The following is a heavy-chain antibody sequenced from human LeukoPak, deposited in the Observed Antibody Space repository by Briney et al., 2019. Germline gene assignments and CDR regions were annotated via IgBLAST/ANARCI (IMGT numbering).Heavy chain of an antibody. V-gene: IGHV3-23*01. CDR2: ISGSGGST. J-gene: IGHJ4*02. CDR1: GFTFSSYA. D-gene: IGHD3-16*01. Sequence: GGSLRLSCAASGFTFSSYAMSWVRQAPGKGLEWVSAISGSGGSTYYADSVKGRFTISRDNSKNTLYLQMNSLRAEGTAVYYCASDVDRSRMGVWGQGTLVTVSS. CDR3: ASDVDRSRMGV.